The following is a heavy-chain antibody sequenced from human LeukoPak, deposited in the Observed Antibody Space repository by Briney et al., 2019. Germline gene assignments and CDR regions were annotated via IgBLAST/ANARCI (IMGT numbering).Heavy chain of an antibody. CDR2: IYHSGST. J-gene: IGHJ5*02. CDR1: GGSISSGGYS. D-gene: IGHD3-9*01. CDR3: ARAAMYYDILTGYSTVPNWFDP. V-gene: IGHV4-30-2*01. Sequence: PSQTLSLTCAVSGGSISSGGYSWSWIRQPPGKGLEWIGYIYHSGSTYYNPSLKSRVTISVDRSKNQFSLKLSSVTAADTAVYYCARAAMYYDILTGYSTVPNWFDPWGQGTPVTVSS.